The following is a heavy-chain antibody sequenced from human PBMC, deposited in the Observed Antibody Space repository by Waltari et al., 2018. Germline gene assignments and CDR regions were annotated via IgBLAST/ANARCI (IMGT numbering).Heavy chain of an antibody. J-gene: IGHJ4*02. D-gene: IGHD2-15*01. Sequence: QVQLVQSGSELKKPGASVKVSCEASGYTFPSYAMNWVRQEPGQGLEWMGGINTNTGNPTYAQGFTGRFVFSLDTSVSTAYLQISSLKDEDTAVYYCARGMVVAVPSGGVDYWGQGTLVTVSS. CDR1: GYTFPSYA. CDR3: ARGMVVAVPSGGVDY. V-gene: IGHV7-4-1*02. CDR2: INTNTGNP.